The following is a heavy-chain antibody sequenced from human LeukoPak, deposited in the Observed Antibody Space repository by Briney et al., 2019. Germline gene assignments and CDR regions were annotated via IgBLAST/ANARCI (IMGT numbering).Heavy chain of an antibody. D-gene: IGHD3-3*01. Sequence: GGSLRLSCAASGFTFNNYNMNWVRQAPGKGLEWVSSISSISSSYIYYADSVKGRFTISRDNARNSLYLQMNSLRAEDTAVYYCARGEWHPFYFDYWGQGTLITVSS. V-gene: IGHV3-21*01. CDR3: ARGEWHPFYFDY. CDR2: ISSISSSYI. CDR1: GFTFNNYN. J-gene: IGHJ4*02.